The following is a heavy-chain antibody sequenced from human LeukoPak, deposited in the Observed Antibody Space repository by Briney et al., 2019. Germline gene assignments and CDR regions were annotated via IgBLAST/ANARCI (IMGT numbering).Heavy chain of an antibody. D-gene: IGHD2-21*02. V-gene: IGHV3-23*01. J-gene: IGHJ4*02. CDR2: IICSGGSP. Sequence: GGSLRLSCAASGFTFSSEAMRGVRQAPGKGLEWVSAIICSGGSPYYAASVKRRFTISIDNSNNTLYLQMNSLRAEDTAVYYCAKALAYWGGDCSPGGYWGQGTLVTVSS. CDR1: GFTFSSEA. CDR3: AKALAYWGGDCSPGGY.